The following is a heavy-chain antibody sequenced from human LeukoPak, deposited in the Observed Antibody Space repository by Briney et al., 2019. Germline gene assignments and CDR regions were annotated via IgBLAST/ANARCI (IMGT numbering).Heavy chain of an antibody. J-gene: IGHJ3*02. Sequence: GGSLRLSCAASGFTFSSYGMHWVRQAPGKGLEWVAVIWYDGSNKYYADSVKGRFTISRDNSKNTLYLLMNSLRAEDTAVYYCARSPDRFYDSSGYYRSAFDIWGQGTMVTVSS. V-gene: IGHV3-33*01. D-gene: IGHD3-22*01. CDR3: ARSPDRFYDSSGYYRSAFDI. CDR2: IWYDGSNK. CDR1: GFTFSSYG.